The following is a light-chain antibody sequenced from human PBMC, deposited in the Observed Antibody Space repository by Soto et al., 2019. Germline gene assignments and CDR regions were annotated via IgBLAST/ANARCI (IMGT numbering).Light chain of an antibody. J-gene: IGKJ1*01. CDR2: GAS. V-gene: IGKV3D-15*01. CDR1: QSVSST. CDR3: QQYHSSSPWT. Sequence: EIVMTQSPATLSVSPGERATLSCRASQSVSSTLAWYQHKPGQAPRLLIYGASNRATGIPARFSGSASGTVFTLNISSLQSEDFAPYYCQQYHSSSPWTFGQGTKVDI.